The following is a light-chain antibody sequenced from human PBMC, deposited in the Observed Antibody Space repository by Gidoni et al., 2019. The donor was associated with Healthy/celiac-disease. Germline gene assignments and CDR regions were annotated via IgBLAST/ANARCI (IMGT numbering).Light chain of an antibody. CDR1: QRVSSN. CDR2: GAS. J-gene: IGKJ5*01. Sequence: EIVMTQPPATLSVSPGERATLSCRTSQRVSSNLAWYQQKPGQAPRLLIYGASTRATGIPARFSGSGSGTEFTLTISSLQSEDFAVYYCQQYNNWPPITFGQGTRLEIK. CDR3: QQYNNWPPIT. V-gene: IGKV3-15*01.